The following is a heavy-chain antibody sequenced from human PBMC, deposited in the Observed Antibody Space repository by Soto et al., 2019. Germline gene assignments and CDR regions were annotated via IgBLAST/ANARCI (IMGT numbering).Heavy chain of an antibody. CDR3: ARHAYDFWSGHPNPRYYYGMDV. V-gene: IGHV5-51*01. CDR1: GYSVTSYW. J-gene: IGHJ6*02. Sequence: GESLKISCKGSGYSVTSYWIGWVRQMPGKGLEWMGITYPGDSNTRYSPSLQGQVTISVDKSISTAYLQWSSLKATDTAMYYCARHAYDFWSGHPNPRYYYGMDVWGQGTTVTVAS. CDR2: TYPGDSNT. D-gene: IGHD3-3*01.